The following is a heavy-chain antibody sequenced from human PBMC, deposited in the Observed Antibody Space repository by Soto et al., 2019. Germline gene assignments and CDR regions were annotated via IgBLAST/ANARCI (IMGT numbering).Heavy chain of an antibody. J-gene: IGHJ4*02. CDR1: GASITCSSY. CDR3: ARGMTPPGAPAWYYFDS. V-gene: IGHV4-61*02. Sequence: QTLSLTCTVSGASITCSSYWSWIRQPAGKGLEWIGRFSLSGTTNYNPSLRSRVTMSADVSKNQFSLRLTSVTAADTALYYCARGMTPPGAPAWYYFDSWGQGTLVTVSS. CDR2: FSLSGTT. D-gene: IGHD2-8*02.